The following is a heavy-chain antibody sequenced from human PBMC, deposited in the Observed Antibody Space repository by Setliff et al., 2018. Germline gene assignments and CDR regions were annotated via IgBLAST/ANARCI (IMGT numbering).Heavy chain of an antibody. V-gene: IGHV4-38-2*02. J-gene: IGHJ6*03. Sequence: SETLSLTCAVSANTLSTSYYWGWVRQPPGKGLEWIGSVYFSGYTYYNPSLSGRVTISIDTSKNQFSLRLTSVTAADTAVYYCARDNRARHYMDVWGKGTTVTVSS. D-gene: IGHD3-10*01. CDR1: ANTLSTSYY. CDR2: VYFSGYT. CDR3: ARDNRARHYMDV.